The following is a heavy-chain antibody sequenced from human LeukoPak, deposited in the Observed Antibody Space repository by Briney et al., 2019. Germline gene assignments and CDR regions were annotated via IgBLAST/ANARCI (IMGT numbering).Heavy chain of an antibody. V-gene: IGHV3-30-3*01. CDR2: ISYDGSNK. J-gene: IGHJ5*02. Sequence: GGSLRLSCAASGFTFSSYAMHWVRQAPGKGLEWVAVISYDGSNKYYADSVKGRFTISRDNAKNSLYLQMNSLRAEDTAVYYCARNWNYCIDPWGQGTLVTVSS. CDR1: GFTFSSYA. D-gene: IGHD1-7*01. CDR3: ARNWNYCIDP.